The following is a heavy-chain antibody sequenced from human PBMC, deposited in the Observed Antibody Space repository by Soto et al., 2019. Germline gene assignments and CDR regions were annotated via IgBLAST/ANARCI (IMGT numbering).Heavy chain of an antibody. J-gene: IGHJ5*02. CDR1: GFRFDDYR. Sequence: QVQLVESGGGVVQPGGSLRLSCAASGFRFDDYRLHWVRQAPGKGLEWVTLVSADGKRKYYADAVQGRFSISRDTSRNTLYLEMNSLRPEDTARYFCARQWVTRGVVLKGALDAGGQGTQVSVST. CDR3: ARQWVTRGVVLKGALDA. D-gene: IGHD3-10*01. V-gene: IGHV3-30*03. CDR2: VSADGKRK.